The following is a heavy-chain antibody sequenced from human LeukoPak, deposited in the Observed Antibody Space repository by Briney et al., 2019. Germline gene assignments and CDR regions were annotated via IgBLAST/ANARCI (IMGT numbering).Heavy chain of an antibody. Sequence: SETLSLTCSVSGGSISSYYWSWIRQPPGKGLEWIGYIYYSGSTNYNPSLKSRVTISVDKSKNQFSLKLSSVTAADTAVYYCARSKDILTGYCFDYWGQGTLVTVSS. CDR3: ARSKDILTGYCFDY. J-gene: IGHJ4*02. V-gene: IGHV4-59*01. CDR2: IYYSGST. D-gene: IGHD3-9*01. CDR1: GGSISSYY.